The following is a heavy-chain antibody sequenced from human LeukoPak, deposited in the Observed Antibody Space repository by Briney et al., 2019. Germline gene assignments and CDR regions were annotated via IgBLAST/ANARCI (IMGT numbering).Heavy chain of an antibody. D-gene: IGHD3-10*01. CDR1: GGSFSGYY. CDR2: INHSGST. Sequence: PSETLSLTCAVYGGSFSGYYWSWIRQPPGKGLEWIGEINHSGSTNYNPSLKSRVTISVDTSKNQFSLKLSSVTAADTAVYYCAWRNMVRGVYDLFFDYWGQGTLVTVSS. J-gene: IGHJ4*02. CDR3: AWRNMVRGVYDLFFDY. V-gene: IGHV4-34*01.